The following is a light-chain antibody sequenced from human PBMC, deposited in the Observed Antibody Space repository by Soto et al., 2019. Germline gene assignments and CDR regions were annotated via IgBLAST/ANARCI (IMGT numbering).Light chain of an antibody. V-gene: IGKV1-39*01. CDR2: AAS. CDR1: QSIINF. Sequence: DILVTQSPPSLSASVGDRVTITCRTSQSIINFLNWYQQKPGKAPDLLIYAASTLQSGVPSRFSGSDSGTDFTLTISSLQPEDSATYYCHQTYIAPWAFGQGTKV. J-gene: IGKJ1*01. CDR3: HQTYIAPWA.